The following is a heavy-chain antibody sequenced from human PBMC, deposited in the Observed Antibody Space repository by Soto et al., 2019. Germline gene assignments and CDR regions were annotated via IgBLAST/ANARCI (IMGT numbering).Heavy chain of an antibody. V-gene: IGHV1-8*01. CDR3: ARGDCSGGSCYGDNWFDP. J-gene: IGHJ5*02. CDR2: MNPNSGNT. Sequence: QVQLVQSGAEVKKPGASVKVSCKASGYTFTSYDINWVRQATGQGLEWMGWMNPNSGNTGYAQKFQGRVTMTRNTSISTAYMELSSVRSEDTAVYYCARGDCSGGSCYGDNWFDPWGQGTLVTVSS. CDR1: GYTFTSYD. D-gene: IGHD2-15*01.